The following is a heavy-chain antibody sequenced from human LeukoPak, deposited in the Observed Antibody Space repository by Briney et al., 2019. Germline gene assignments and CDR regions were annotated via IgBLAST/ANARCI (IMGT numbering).Heavy chain of an antibody. V-gene: IGHV4-39*01. CDR2: IYHTGTT. Sequence: KPPETQSLTCTVSGVSSISIDYYWDGIRQPPGKGPEWIGAIYHTGTTYYNPSLKSRVTISVDTSKNQFSLKLSSVAATDTAVFYCARRVSGVSWYFDLWGRGTLVAVSS. CDR1: GVSSISIDYY. J-gene: IGHJ2*01. CDR3: ARRVSGVSWYFDL. D-gene: IGHD5/OR15-5a*01.